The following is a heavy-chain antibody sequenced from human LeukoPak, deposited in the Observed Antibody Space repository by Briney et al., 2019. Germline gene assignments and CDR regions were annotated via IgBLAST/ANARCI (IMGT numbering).Heavy chain of an antibody. Sequence: PGGSLRLSCAASGFTVSSNYMSWVRQAPGKGLEWVSVIYSGGSTYYADSVKGRFTISRDNSKNTLYLQMNSLRAEDTAVYYCARSNLGVEMASDYWGQGTLVTVSS. D-gene: IGHD5-24*01. CDR1: GFTVSSNY. CDR3: ARSNLGVEMASDY. CDR2: IYSGGST. V-gene: IGHV3-53*01. J-gene: IGHJ4*02.